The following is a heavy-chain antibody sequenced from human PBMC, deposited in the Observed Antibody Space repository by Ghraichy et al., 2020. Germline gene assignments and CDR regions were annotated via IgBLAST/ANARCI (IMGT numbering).Heavy chain of an antibody. CDR3: AQAKSTAPLRWIRGFEA. V-gene: IGHV4-59*01. CDR2: IYYSGST. Sequence: SETLSLTCTVSGGSISSYYWSWIRQPPGKGLEWIGYIYYSGSTNYNPSLKSRVTISVDTSKNQFSLKLSSVTAADTAVYYCAQAKSTAPLRWIRGFEAWGQGTLVTVSS. J-gene: IGHJ5*02. D-gene: IGHD4-23*01. CDR1: GGSISSYY.